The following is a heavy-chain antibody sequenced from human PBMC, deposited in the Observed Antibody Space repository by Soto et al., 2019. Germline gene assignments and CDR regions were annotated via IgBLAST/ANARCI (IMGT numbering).Heavy chain of an antibody. CDR1: GGTFSSYT. CDR3: ARETQYRGHWGGGYFDY. CDR2: IIPILGIA. Sequence: QVQLVQSGAEVKKPGSSVKVSCKASGGTFSSYTISWVRQAPGQGLEWMGRIIPILGIANYAQKFQGRVTIPADKPTSPANRERSSRRSEDTAVYYCARETQYRGHWGGGYFDYGAQEPLVTVSS. D-gene: IGHD5-12*01. J-gene: IGHJ4*02. V-gene: IGHV1-69*08.